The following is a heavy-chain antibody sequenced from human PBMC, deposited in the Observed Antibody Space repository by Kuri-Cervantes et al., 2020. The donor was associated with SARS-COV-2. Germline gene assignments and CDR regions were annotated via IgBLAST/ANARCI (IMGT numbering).Heavy chain of an antibody. CDR1: GGSISSGSYY. J-gene: IGHJ4*02. D-gene: IGHD3/OR15-3a*01. Sequence: LRLSCTVSGGSISSGSYYWSWIQQPAGKGLEWIGRIYTSGSTNYNPSLKSRVTMSVDMSKNQLSLKLSSVTADDTAVYYCPRGCDFNYWGQGILVTVSS. V-gene: IGHV4-61*02. CDR3: PRGCDFNY. CDR2: IYTSGST.